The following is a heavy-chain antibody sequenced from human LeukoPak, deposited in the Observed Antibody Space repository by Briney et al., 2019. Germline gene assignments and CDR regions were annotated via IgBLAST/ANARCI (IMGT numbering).Heavy chain of an antibody. CDR2: INWNGGST. J-gene: IGHJ6*03. D-gene: IGHD3-16*02. CDR1: GFTFSSYG. V-gene: IGHV3-20*04. Sequence: PGGTLRLSCAASGFTFSSYGMSWARQAPGKALEWVSGINWNGGSTGYADSVKGRFTISRDNAKNSLYLQMNSLRAEDTALYYCARYRFRDYYMDVWGKGTTVTVSS. CDR3: ARYRFRDYYMDV.